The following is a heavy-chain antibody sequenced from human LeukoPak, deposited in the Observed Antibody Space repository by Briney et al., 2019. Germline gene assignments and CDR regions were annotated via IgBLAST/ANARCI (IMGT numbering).Heavy chain of an antibody. CDR1: GFTFSNYG. J-gene: IGHJ2*01. Sequence: GGSLRLSCAASGFTFSNYGMHWVRQAPGKGLEWVSYISSSGSTIYYADSVKGRFTISRDNAKNSLYLQMNSLRAEDTAVYYCASAVYCSSTSCYGRYFDLWGRGTLVTVSS. V-gene: IGHV3-48*04. D-gene: IGHD2-2*01. CDR2: ISSSGSTI. CDR3: ASAVYCSSTSCYGRYFDL.